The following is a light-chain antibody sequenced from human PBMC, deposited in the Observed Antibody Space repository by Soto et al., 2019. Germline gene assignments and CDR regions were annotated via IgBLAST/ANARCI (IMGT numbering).Light chain of an antibody. CDR1: QSVTYN. CDR3: KHYKNWPPLT. CDR2: GAF. V-gene: IGKV3-15*01. Sequence: EIVMTQSPATLSVSPGETATLSCRASQSVTYNLAWYQQKPGQGPRLLIYGAFTRATGIPARFSGSGSGTEFTLPIRSLQSEDFAGFYCKHYKNWPPLTFGGGTKVEIK. J-gene: IGKJ4*01.